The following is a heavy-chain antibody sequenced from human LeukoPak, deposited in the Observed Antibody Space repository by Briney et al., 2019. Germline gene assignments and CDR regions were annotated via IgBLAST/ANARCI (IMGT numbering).Heavy chain of an antibody. Sequence: ASVKVSCKASGYTFNDYYMHWMRQAPGQGPEWMGWINPNSGDTNYAQKLQGRVTMTRDTSISTTYMELSRLRFDDTAVYYCARDGSLDVWGQGTTVTVSS. CDR1: GYTFNDYY. CDR2: INPNSGDT. CDR3: ARDGSLDV. D-gene: IGHD6-13*01. J-gene: IGHJ6*02. V-gene: IGHV1-2*02.